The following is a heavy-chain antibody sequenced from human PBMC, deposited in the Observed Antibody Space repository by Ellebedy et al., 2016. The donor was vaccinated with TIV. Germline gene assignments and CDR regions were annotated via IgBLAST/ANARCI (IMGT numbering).Heavy chain of an antibody. CDR3: ARVRFCSRTNCNNYLDS. Sequence: GGSLRLSCTASGFIFSSYGMHWVRQAPGKGLEWVAVIWFDGSNKDYADSVKGRFTISRDNSKNTVFLQMHSLRAEDTAIYYCARVRFCSRTNCNNYLDSWGQGTLVTVSS. J-gene: IGHJ4*02. CDR2: IWFDGSNK. V-gene: IGHV3-33*01. D-gene: IGHD2-2*01. CDR1: GFIFSSYG.